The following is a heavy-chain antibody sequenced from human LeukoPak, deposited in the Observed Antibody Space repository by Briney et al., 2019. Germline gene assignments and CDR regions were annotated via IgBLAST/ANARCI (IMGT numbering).Heavy chain of an antibody. Sequence: ETLSLTCTVSGGSISSYYWSWIRQPPGKGLEWIGYIYYSGSTNYNPSLKSRVTISVDTSKNQFSLKLSSVTAADTAVYYCARGISSWYYFDYWGQGTLVTVSS. CDR3: ARGISSWYYFDY. V-gene: IGHV4-59*01. CDR2: IYYSGST. D-gene: IGHD6-13*01. J-gene: IGHJ4*02. CDR1: GGSISSYY.